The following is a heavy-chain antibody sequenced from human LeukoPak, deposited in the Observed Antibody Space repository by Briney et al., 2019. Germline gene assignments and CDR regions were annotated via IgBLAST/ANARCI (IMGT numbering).Heavy chain of an antibody. CDR3: AKSDYYDSSGYYYGSDY. CDR1: GFTFSSYA. V-gene: IGHV3-23*01. CDR2: ISGSGGST. Sequence: GGSLRLSCAASGFTFSSYAMTWVRQAPGKGLEWVLGISGSGGSTYYADSVKGRFTISRDNSKNTLYVQMNSLRAEDTAVYYCAKSDYYDSSGYYYGSDYWGQGTLVTVSS. D-gene: IGHD3-22*01. J-gene: IGHJ4*02.